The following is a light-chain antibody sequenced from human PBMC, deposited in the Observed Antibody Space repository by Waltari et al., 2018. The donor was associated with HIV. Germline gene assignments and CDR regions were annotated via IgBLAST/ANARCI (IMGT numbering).Light chain of an antibody. CDR2: DDI. CDR3: HVWDSGRSHVV. J-gene: IGLJ2*01. CDR1: YIGRKS. Sequence: SYVLTQPHSVSVAPGQTARIACGGKYIGRKSVHWYQQKPGQAPLLVFNDDIARHSGIAGRLSGSNAGTTATLSIRRVGPGEAEDYYCHVWDSGRSHVVFGGGTKLTVL. V-gene: IGLV3-21*02.